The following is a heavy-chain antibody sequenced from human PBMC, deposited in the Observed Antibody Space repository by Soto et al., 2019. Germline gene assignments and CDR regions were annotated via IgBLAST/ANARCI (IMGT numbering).Heavy chain of an antibody. J-gene: IGHJ4*02. CDR1: GFTFSDYY. V-gene: IGHV3-11*06. CDR2: SSNSGTFA. Sequence: PGGSLRLSCAASGFTFSDYYMSWIRQAPGKGLEWISYSSNSGTFARYADSVKGRFSISRDNAKNSLYLQIDSLRGEDTAIYYCARSGDNYNLLDYWGQGTPVTVSS. D-gene: IGHD1-1*01. CDR3: ARSGDNYNLLDY.